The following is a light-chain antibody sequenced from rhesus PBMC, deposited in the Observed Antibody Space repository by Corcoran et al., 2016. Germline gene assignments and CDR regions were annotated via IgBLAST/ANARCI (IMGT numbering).Light chain of an antibody. CDR3: QQYYSPPLYT. J-gene: IGKJ2*01. Sequence: DIQMTQSPSSLSASVGDRVTITCRASRAINNDLAWYQQKPGQTPDLLIYEASTLHDGIPSRFSDSGSVTDFTLSISSLHSEDFATYYCQQYYSPPLYTFGQGTKVEIK. CDR2: EAS. V-gene: IGKV1-25*01. CDR1: RAINND.